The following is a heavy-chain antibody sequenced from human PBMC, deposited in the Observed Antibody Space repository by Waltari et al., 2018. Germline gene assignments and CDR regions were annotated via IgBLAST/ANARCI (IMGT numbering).Heavy chain of an antibody. CDR3: ASGIAAAGSYYYGMDV. V-gene: IGHV1-3*03. CDR1: GYTFTSYA. J-gene: IGHJ6*02. D-gene: IGHD6-13*01. CDR2: INAGNGNT. Sequence: QVQLVQSGAEVKKPGSSVKVSCKASGYTFTSYAMHWVRQAPGQRLEWMGWINAGNGNTKYSQEYQGRVTITRDTSASTAYMELSSLRSEDMAVYYCASGIAAAGSYYYGMDVWGQGTTVTVSS.